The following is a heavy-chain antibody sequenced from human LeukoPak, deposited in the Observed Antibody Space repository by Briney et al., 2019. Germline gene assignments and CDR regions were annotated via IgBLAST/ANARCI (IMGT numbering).Heavy chain of an antibody. Sequence: GGSLRLSCAASGFTFNFTFSDYYMNWIRQAPGKGLEWVSYISGSSRFLYHADSVKGRFTISRDNARSSLYLQMNSLRAEDTAVYYCARDQANFYDTSGSYGDYFDYWGQGTLVTVSS. CDR3: ARDQANFYDTSGSYGDYFDY. D-gene: IGHD3-22*01. CDR2: ISGSSRFL. CDR1: GFTFNFTFSDYY. V-gene: IGHV3-11*06. J-gene: IGHJ4*02.